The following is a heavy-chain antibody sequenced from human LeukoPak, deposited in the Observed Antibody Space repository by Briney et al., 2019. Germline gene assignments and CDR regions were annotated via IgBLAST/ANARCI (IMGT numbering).Heavy chain of an antibody. V-gene: IGHV3-23*01. CDR2: ISGSGGST. Sequence: GGSLRLSCAASGFTFSSYGMSWVRQAPGKGLEWVSAISGSGGSTYYADSVKGRFTISRDNSKNTLYLQMNSLRAEDTAVYYCAKGGAVAGTWNPHNYYYYYMDIWGKGTTVTISS. J-gene: IGHJ6*03. CDR1: GFTFSSYG. D-gene: IGHD6-19*01. CDR3: AKGGAVAGTWNPHNYYYYYMDI.